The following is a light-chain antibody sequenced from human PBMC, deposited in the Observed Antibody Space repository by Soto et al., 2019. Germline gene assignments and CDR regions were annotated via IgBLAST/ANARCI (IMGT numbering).Light chain of an antibody. CDR3: QKYDNWPIT. CDR1: QSVRDN. J-gene: IGKJ4*01. CDR2: GAS. Sequence: ETVMTQSPATLSVSPGERATLSCRASQSVRDNLAWYQQRPCQPPRLHIYGASISATDIPARISGSEFGTEFTLTISSLHSEDFGVYYCQKYDNWPITFGGGTKVEIK. V-gene: IGKV3-15*01.